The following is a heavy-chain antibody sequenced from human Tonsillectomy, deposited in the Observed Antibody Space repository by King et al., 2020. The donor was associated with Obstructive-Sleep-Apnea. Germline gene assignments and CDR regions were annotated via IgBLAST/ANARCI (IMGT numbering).Heavy chain of an antibody. CDR1: GFTFSSYG. Sequence: VKLVESGGGVVQPGRSLRLSCAASGFTFSSYGMHWVRQAPGKGLEWVAVIWYDGSNKYYADSVKGRFTISRDNSKNTLYLQMNSLRAEDTAVYYCAKDSGSYRFTFDIWGQGTMVTVSS. D-gene: IGHD1-26*01. V-gene: IGHV3-33*06. J-gene: IGHJ3*02. CDR3: AKDSGSYRFTFDI. CDR2: IWYDGSNK.